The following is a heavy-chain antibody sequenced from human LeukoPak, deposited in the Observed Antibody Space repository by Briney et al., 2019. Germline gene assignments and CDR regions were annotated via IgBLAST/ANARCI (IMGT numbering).Heavy chain of an antibody. CDR2: ISASGGST. J-gene: IGHJ5*02. D-gene: IGHD1-14*01. CDR3: ARDLNRNWFDP. CDR1: GFTFSSYD. Sequence: PGGSLRLSCVASGFTFSSYDMSWVRQIPGKGLEWVSAISASGGSTYYADSVKGRFTISRDNSKSTLYLQMNSLRAEDTAIFYCARDLNRNWFDPWGQGTLVTVSS. V-gene: IGHV3-23*01.